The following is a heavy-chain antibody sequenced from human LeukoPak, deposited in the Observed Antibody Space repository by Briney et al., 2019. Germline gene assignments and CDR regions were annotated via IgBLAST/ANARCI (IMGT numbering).Heavy chain of an antibody. J-gene: IGHJ4*02. CDR2: ISSSSSYI. Sequence: PGGSLRLSCAASGFTFSSYSMNWVRQAPGKGLEWVSSISSSSSYIYYADSVKGRFTISRDNAKNSLYLQMNSLRAEDTAVYYCARDRVMDGSGSYFDYWGQGTLVTVSS. D-gene: IGHD2-15*01. V-gene: IGHV3-21*01. CDR1: GFTFSSYS. CDR3: ARDRVMDGSGSYFDY.